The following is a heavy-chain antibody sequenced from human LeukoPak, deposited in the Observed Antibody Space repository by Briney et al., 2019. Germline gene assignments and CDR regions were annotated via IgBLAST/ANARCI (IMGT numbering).Heavy chain of an antibody. CDR1: GGSISSYY. J-gene: IGHJ4*02. CDR2: IYYSGST. D-gene: IGHD6-19*01. CDR3: ARVDGIAVADEGYFDY. V-gene: IGHV4-59*01. Sequence: PSETLSLTCTVSGGSISSYYWSWIRQPPGKGLEWIGYIYYSGSTNYKPSLKSRVTISVDTSKNQFSLKLSSVTAADTAVYYCARVDGIAVADEGYFDYWGQGTLVTVSS.